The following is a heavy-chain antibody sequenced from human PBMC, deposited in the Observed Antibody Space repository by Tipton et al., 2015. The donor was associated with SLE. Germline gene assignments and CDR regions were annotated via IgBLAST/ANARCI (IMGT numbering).Heavy chain of an antibody. CDR3: ARGTKLGNHFYYYYMDV. CDR2: ISYSGST. CDR1: GGSISSYF. D-gene: IGHD7-27*01. J-gene: IGHJ6*03. Sequence: TLSLTCTVSGGSISSYFWSWIRQPPGKGLEWIGYISYSGSTNYNPSLKSRVTISADTSKNQFSLKLSSVTAADTAVYYCARGTKLGNHFYYYYMDVWGKGTTVTVSS. V-gene: IGHV4-59*01.